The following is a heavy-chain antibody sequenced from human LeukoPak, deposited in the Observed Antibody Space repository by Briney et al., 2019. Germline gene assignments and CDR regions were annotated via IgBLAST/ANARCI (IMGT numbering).Heavy chain of an antibody. CDR2: ISAYNGNT. J-gene: IGHJ6*03. CDR3: ARDFENCSGGSCSSGGNYYYYMDV. Sequence: ASVKVSCKASGGTFSSYAISWVRQAPGQGLEWMGWISAYNGNTNYAQKLQGRVTMTTDTSTSTAYMELSSLRSEDTAVYYCARDFENCSGGSCSSGGNYYYYMDVWGKGTTVTISS. D-gene: IGHD2-15*01. V-gene: IGHV1-18*01. CDR1: GGTFSSYA.